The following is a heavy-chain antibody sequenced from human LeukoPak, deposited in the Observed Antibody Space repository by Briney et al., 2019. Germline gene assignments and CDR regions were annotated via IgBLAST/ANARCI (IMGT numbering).Heavy chain of an antibody. Sequence: GGSLRLSCSASGFTFGSYAMHWVRQAPGMGLEWVSALSNSGGRTLYADSVKGRFSISRDNSKNVVYLQMNSLRVEDTAAYYCAKVNRGSVVNYFGLDSWGQGTLVTVSS. CDR1: GFTFGSYA. CDR3: AKVNRGSVVNYFGLDS. CDR2: LSNSGGRT. V-gene: IGHV3-23*01. J-gene: IGHJ4*02. D-gene: IGHD1-7*01.